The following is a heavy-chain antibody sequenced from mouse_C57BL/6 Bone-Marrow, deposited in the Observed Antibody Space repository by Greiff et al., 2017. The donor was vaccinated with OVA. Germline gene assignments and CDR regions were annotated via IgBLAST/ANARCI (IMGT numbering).Heavy chain of an antibody. CDR1: GFSLSTYGMG. J-gene: IGHJ4*01. V-gene: IGHV8-12*01. Sequence: QVTLKVSGPGLLQPSQTLSLTCSFSGFSLSTYGMGVSWIRQPSGKGLEWLAQIYWDDDKQYNPFLKSRPTISKDTSRNQVFLKFTSVDTADTALYYCARSGSYFYYFAVGYWGQGTSVTVSS. CDR3: ARSGSYFYYFAVGY. CDR2: IYWDDDK. D-gene: IGHD2-12*01.